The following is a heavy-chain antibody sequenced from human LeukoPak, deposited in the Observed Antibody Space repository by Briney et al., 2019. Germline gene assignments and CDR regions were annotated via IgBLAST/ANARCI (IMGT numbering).Heavy chain of an antibody. D-gene: IGHD2-15*01. Sequence: GASVKVSCKASGYTFTGYYMHWVRQAPGQGLEWMGWINPNSGGTNYAQKFQGRVTMTRDTSISTAYMELSRLRSDDTAVYYCARDAYRGGLGYCSGGSCFQSFVSFDPWGQGTLVTVSS. J-gene: IGHJ5*02. CDR1: GYTFTGYY. V-gene: IGHV1-2*02. CDR3: ARDAYRGGLGYCSGGSCFQSFVSFDP. CDR2: INPNSGGT.